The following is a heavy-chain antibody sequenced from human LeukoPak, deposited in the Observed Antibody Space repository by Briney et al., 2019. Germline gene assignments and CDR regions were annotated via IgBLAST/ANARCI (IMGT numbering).Heavy chain of an antibody. CDR3: AKDRTIFGVVTLNDAFDI. Sequence: GGSLRLSCAASGFNFDNAWMYWVRQAPGKGLEWVSSISSSSSYIYYADSVKGRFTISRDNSKNTLYLQMNSLRAEDTAVYYCAKDRTIFGVVTLNDAFDIWGQGTMVTVSS. CDR2: ISSSSSYI. V-gene: IGHV3-21*04. D-gene: IGHD3-3*01. J-gene: IGHJ3*02. CDR1: GFNFDNAW.